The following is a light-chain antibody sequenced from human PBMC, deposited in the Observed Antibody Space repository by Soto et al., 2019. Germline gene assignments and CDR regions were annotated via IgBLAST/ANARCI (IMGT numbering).Light chain of an antibody. CDR2: DVS. V-gene: IGLV2-14*01. CDR1: SGDVGGYNY. CDR3: SSYTSSSTLGV. Sequence: QSALTQPASGSGSPGQSITISCTGTSGDVGGYNYVSWYQQHPGKAPKLMIYDVSNRPSGVSNRFSGSKSGNTASLTISGLQAEDEADYYCSSYTSSSTLGVFGGGTKLTVL. J-gene: IGLJ2*01.